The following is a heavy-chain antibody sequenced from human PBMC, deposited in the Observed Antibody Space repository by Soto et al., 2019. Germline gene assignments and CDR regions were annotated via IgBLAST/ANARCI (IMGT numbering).Heavy chain of an antibody. V-gene: IGHV5-10-1*01. J-gene: IGHJ4*02. D-gene: IGHD5-18*01. CDR2: IDPSDSQT. CDR3: ARQIYGSDTGPNFQYYFDS. Sequence: GESLKISCKGSGYSFAGYWITWVRQKPGKGLEWMGRIDPSDSQTYYSPSFRGHVTITVTKSITTVFLQWSSLRASDTAMYYCARQIYGSDTGPNFQYYFDSWGQGTPVTVSS. CDR1: GYSFAGYW.